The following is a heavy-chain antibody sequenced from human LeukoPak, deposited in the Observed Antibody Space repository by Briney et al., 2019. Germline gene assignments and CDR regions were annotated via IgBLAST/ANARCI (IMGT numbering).Heavy chain of an antibody. CDR3: ARGSEYYDY. J-gene: IGHJ4*02. Sequence: SETLSLTCTVSGDSISSSGYFWSWIHQSPIKGLEWIGYIYYTGSAYYNPSLKSRVTISVDTSENNFSLKLNSVTATDTAVYYCARGSEYYDYWGQGTLVTVSS. CDR1: GDSISSSGYF. V-gene: IGHV4-31*03. CDR2: IYYTGSA.